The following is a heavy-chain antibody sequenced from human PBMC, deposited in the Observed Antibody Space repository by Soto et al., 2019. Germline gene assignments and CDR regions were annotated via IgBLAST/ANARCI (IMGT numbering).Heavy chain of an antibody. CDR3: ARLEILGVNFSEH. D-gene: IGHD3-10*01. Sequence: EVQLVESGGGLVQPGGSLRLSCAASGFTFSDYHMHWVRQAAGKGLEWVAAIDTSGHTFYLGSVRGRFTVSRDDPRSSLQPQKSNLGPDDTAGYYLARLEILGVNFSEHWGRGVLVTVS. CDR2: IDTSGHT. V-gene: IGHV3-13*01. J-gene: IGHJ4*02. CDR1: GFTFSDYH.